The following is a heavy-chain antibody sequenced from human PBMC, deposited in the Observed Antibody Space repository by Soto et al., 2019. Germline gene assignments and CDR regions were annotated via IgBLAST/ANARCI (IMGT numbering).Heavy chain of an antibody. CDR3: AREGVYYDSSGYYRSGAFDI. V-gene: IGHV3-11*01. J-gene: IGHJ3*02. D-gene: IGHD3-22*01. CDR2: ISSRGRNL. Sequence: LRLSSAASGLSFSDYYLIWIRQAPGEALEWGSYISSRGRNLYYADPVKLRFTISRDNAKHSQYLQMNSLRAEDTAVDYCAREGVYYDSSGYYRSGAFDIWGQGTMVTVSS. CDR1: GLSFSDYY.